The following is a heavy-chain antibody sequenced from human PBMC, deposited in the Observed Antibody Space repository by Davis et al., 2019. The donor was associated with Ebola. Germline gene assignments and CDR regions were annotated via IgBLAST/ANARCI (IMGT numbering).Heavy chain of an antibody. D-gene: IGHD3-3*01. Sequence: PSETLSLTCAVSGGSISSSNWWSWVRQPPGKGLEWIGEIYHSGSTNYNPSLKSRVTISVDKSKNQFSLKLSSVTAADTAVYYCARVDFWSGHYYMDVWGKGTTVTVSS. CDR2: IYHSGST. CDR1: GGSISSSNW. V-gene: IGHV4-4*02. J-gene: IGHJ6*03. CDR3: ARVDFWSGHYYMDV.